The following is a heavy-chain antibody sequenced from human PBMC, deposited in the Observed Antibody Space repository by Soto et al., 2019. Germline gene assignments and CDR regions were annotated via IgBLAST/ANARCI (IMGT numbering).Heavy chain of an antibody. D-gene: IGHD1-20*01. Sequence: SGPTLVDPTETLTVTCTFSGFSLTSPGMCVSWIRQSPGKALEWLALIERDDDDKYYSTSLKTRLTISKDTRKNQVVLTMANMDPADTATYYCARSIRGPRRFNGMDVWGQGTTVTVSS. CDR2: IERDDDDK. J-gene: IGHJ6*02. CDR1: GFSLTSPGMC. V-gene: IGHV2-70*13. CDR3: ARSIRGPRRFNGMDV.